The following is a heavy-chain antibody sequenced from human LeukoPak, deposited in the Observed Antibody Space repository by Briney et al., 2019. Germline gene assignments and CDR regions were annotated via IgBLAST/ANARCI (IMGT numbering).Heavy chain of an antibody. CDR1: GFTFSTYA. J-gene: IGHJ3*02. Sequence: GGSLSLSCAASGFTFSTYAMSWVRQAPGKGLEWVSAISGSGRNTYYADSVKGRFTISRDHSRNTLYLQMDGLRVEDTAVYYCAKGYADYGADAFDIWGQGTMVTVSS. D-gene: IGHD4-17*01. CDR2: ISGSGRNT. V-gene: IGHV3-23*01. CDR3: AKGYADYGADAFDI.